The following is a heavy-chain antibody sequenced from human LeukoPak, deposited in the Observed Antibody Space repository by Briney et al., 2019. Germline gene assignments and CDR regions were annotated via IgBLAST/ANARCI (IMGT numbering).Heavy chain of an antibody. CDR1: GLPFSNYG. V-gene: IGHV3-30*02. J-gene: IGHJ4*02. CDR2: IRYDGSEK. Sequence: GGSLRLSCAASGLPFSNYGMHWGRQAPGKGLEWVAFIRYDGSEKYFADSVKGRFTISRDNSKNTLYLQMNSLRAEDTAVYYCAKTISSWDPWYFDYWGQGTLVTVSS. CDR3: AKTISSWDPWYFDY. D-gene: IGHD6-13*01.